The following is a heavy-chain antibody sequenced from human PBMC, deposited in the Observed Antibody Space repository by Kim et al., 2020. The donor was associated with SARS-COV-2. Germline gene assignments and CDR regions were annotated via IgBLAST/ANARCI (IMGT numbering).Heavy chain of an antibody. CDR1: GGSISSSSYY. J-gene: IGHJ5*02. CDR2: IYYSGST. Sequence: SETLSLTCTVSGGSISSSSYYWGWIRQPPGKGLEWIGSIYYSGSTYYNPSLKSRVTISVDTSKNQFSLKLSSVTAADTAVYYCARGTPRGPYYYGSGYNWFDPWGQGTLVTVSS. V-gene: IGHV4-39*01. CDR3: ARGTPRGPYYYGSGYNWFDP. D-gene: IGHD3-10*01.